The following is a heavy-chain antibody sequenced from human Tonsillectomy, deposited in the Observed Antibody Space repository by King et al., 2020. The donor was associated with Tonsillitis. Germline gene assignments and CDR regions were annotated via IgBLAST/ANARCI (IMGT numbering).Heavy chain of an antibody. CDR3: ARRDGALDYYYYGMDV. CDR1: GFIFSSCA. V-gene: IGHV3-30-3*01. D-gene: IGHD4-17*01. Sequence: VQLVESGGGVVQPGRSLRLACAASGFIFSSCAMHWVRQAPGTGLEWGAVVSFYGSHKYYADSVKGRFTISRDNFKNTVYLQMDSLRAEDTAVYYCARRDGALDYYYYGMDVWGQGTTVTVSS. CDR2: VSFYGSHK. J-gene: IGHJ6*02.